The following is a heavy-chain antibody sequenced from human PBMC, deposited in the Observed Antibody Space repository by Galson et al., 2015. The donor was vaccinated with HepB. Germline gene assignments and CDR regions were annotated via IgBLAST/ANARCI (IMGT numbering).Heavy chain of an antibody. CDR2: ISYDGSNK. J-gene: IGHJ1*01. V-gene: IGHV3-30-3*01. CDR1: GLPFSSYA. CDR3: ARVDDYYGSGSYHQGKYFQH. D-gene: IGHD3-10*01. Sequence: SLRLSCAASGLPFSSYAMHWVRQAPGKGLEWVAVISYDGSNKYYADSVKGRFTISRDDSKNTLYLQMNSLRAEDTAVYYCARVDDYYGSGSYHQGKYFQHWGQGTLVTVSS.